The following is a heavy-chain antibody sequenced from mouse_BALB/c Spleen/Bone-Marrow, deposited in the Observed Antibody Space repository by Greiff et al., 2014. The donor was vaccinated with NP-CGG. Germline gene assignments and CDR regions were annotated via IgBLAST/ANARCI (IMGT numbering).Heavy chain of an antibody. J-gene: IGHJ1*01. D-gene: IGHD1-1*01. Sequence: QVQLQQPGAELVKPGASVKLSCKASGYTFTSYYMSWVKQRPGQGLEWIGEINPSNGGTNFNEKFKSKATLTVDKSSNTAYVQLSSLTSEDSAVYHCTRSNYGYWFFDVWGAGTTVTVSS. CDR1: GYTFTSYY. V-gene: IGHV1S81*02. CDR3: TRSNYGYWFFDV. CDR2: INPSNGGT.